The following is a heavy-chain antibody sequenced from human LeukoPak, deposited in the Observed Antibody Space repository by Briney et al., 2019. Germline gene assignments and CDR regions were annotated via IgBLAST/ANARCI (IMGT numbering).Heavy chain of an antibody. CDR1: GYSFTSYW. D-gene: IGHD1-14*01. Sequence: GESLKISCKGSGYSFTSYWISWVRQMPGKGLEWMGTIDPSDSYSNYSPSFQGHVTIIADKSISTAYLQWSSLKASDTAMYYCARHPSGESELDYWGQGTLVTVSS. CDR3: ARHPSGESELDY. J-gene: IGHJ4*02. V-gene: IGHV5-10-1*01. CDR2: IDPSDSYS.